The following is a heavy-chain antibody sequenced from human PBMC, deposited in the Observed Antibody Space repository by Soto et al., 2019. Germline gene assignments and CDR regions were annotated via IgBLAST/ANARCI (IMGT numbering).Heavy chain of an antibody. CDR2: IYYTGHT. J-gene: IGHJ3*02. CDR1: GVSINSGGYY. CDR3: ARGSQLEGDALDI. Sequence: QVQLQESGPGLVKPSQTPSLTCSVSGVSINSGGYYWSWIRHHPGKGLEWIGYIYYTGHTFYNASLKVRVAMSLDTSKNQFFLKLSSVTAADRAVYYGARGSQLEGDALDIWGQGTMVTFSS. D-gene: IGHD1-1*01. V-gene: IGHV4-31*03.